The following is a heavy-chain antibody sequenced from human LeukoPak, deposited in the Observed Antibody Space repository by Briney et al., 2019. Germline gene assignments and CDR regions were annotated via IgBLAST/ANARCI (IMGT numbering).Heavy chain of an antibody. CDR3: ARSTYDYVWGSYRFADY. CDR2: INHSGST. CDR1: GGSFSGYY. J-gene: IGHJ4*02. V-gene: IGHV4-34*01. D-gene: IGHD3-16*02. Sequence: SETLSLTCAVYGGSFSGYYWSWIRQPPGKGLEWIGEINHSGSTNYNPSLKSRVTISVDTSKNQFSLKLSSVTAADTAVYYCARSTYDYVWGSYRFADYWGQGTLVTVSS.